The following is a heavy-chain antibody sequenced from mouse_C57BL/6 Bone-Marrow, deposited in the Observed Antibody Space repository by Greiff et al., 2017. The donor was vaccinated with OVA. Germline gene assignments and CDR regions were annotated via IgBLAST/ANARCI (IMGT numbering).Heavy chain of an antibody. J-gene: IGHJ2*01. CDR3: TTYRY. Sequence: EVQLQQSGAELVRPGASVKLSCTASGFNIKDDYMHWVKERPEQGLEWIGWIDPENGDTEYASKFQGKATITADTSSKTVYLHLSSLTSEDTAVYYCTTYRYGGQGNTLTVSS. CDR2: IDPENGDT. CDR1: GFNIKDDY. V-gene: IGHV14-4*01.